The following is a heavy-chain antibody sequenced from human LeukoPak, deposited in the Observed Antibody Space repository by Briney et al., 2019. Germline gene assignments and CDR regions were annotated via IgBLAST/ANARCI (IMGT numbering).Heavy chain of an antibody. D-gene: IGHD3-10*01. CDR3: TRRRGSGSYYFDY. V-gene: IGHV6-1*01. CDR1: GDSVSSNSVT. CDR2: TYYRSKWYN. J-gene: IGHJ4*02. Sequence: SQTLSLTCAISGDSVSSNSVTWNWIGQSPSRGLEWLGRTYYRSKWYNDYAVSVKSRITINADTSKNQFSLQLNSVTPEDTAVYYCTRRRGSGSYYFDYWGQGTLVTVSS.